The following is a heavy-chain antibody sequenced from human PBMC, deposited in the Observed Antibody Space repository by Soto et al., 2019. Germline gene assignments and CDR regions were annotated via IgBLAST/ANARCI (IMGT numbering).Heavy chain of an antibody. CDR3: AAVIGSGGNSFYFDY. D-gene: IGHD2-21*02. CDR2: IVVGSGNT. V-gene: IGHV1-58*01. Sequence: GASVKVSCKASGFTFTSSAVQWVRQARGQRLEWIGWIVVGSGNTNYAQKFQERVTITRDMSTSTAYMELSSLRSEDTAVYYCAAVIGSGGNSFYFDYWGQGTLVTVSS. CDR1: GFTFTSSA. J-gene: IGHJ4*02.